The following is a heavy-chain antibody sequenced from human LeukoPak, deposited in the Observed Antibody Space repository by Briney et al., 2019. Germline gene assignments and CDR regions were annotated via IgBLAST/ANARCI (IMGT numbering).Heavy chain of an antibody. V-gene: IGHV3-30*18. CDR3: AKDWGSSPLDY. J-gene: IGHJ4*02. CDR1: GFTFSSYG. D-gene: IGHD3-16*01. Sequence: ERSLRLSCAASGFTFSSYGMHWVRQAPGKGLEWVAVISYDGSNKYYADSVKGRFTISRDNSKNTLYLQMNSLRAEDTAVYYCAKDWGSSPLDYWGQGTLVTVSS. CDR2: ISYDGSNK.